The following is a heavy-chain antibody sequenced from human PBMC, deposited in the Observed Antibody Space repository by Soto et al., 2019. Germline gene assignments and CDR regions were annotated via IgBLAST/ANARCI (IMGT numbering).Heavy chain of an antibody. CDR3: ARDLNPIAVADGGGFQH. CDR2: ISSSSSYI. CDR1: GFTFSSYS. D-gene: IGHD6-19*01. J-gene: IGHJ1*01. Sequence: GGSLRLSCAASGFTFSSYSMNWVRQAPGKGLEWVSSISSSSSYIYYADSVKGRFTISRDNAKNSLYLQMNSLRAEDTAVHYCARDLNPIAVADGGGFQHWGQGTLVTVSS. V-gene: IGHV3-21*01.